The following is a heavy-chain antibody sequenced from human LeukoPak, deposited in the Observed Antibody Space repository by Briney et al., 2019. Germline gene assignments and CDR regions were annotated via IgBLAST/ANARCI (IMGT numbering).Heavy chain of an antibody. J-gene: IGHJ5*02. V-gene: IGHV1-18*01. CDR2: ISAGNGNT. CDR1: GYTFTSYA. CDR3: ARDDQNDDSSGYYVGQFDP. D-gene: IGHD3-22*01. Sequence: ASVKVSCKASGYTFTSYAIHWVRQAPGQRLEWMGWISAGNGNTNYAQKLQGRVTMTTDTSTSTAYMELRSLRSDDTAVYYCARDDQNDDSSGYYVGQFDPWGQGTLVTVSS.